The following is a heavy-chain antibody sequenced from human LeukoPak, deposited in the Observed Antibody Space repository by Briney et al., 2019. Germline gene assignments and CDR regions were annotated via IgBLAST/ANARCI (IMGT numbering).Heavy chain of an antibody. D-gene: IGHD6-19*01. CDR2: ISSRGSTI. J-gene: IGHJ4*02. CDR1: GFTFSDYY. Sequence: GGSLRLSCAASGFTFSDYYMSWIRQAPGKGLERVSYISSRGSTIYYADSVKGRFSISRDNTKNSLYLQMNILRAEDTAVYYCANIVSSGWMFDDWGQVTLVTVSS. V-gene: IGHV3-11*01. CDR3: ANIVSSGWMFDD.